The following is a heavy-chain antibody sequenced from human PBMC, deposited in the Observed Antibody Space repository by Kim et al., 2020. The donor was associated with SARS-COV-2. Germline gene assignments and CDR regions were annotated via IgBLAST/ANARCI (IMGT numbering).Heavy chain of an antibody. D-gene: IGHD6-13*01. Sequence: GGSLRLSCAASGFTFSSYAMHWVRQAPGKGLEWVAVISYDGSNKYYADSVKGRFTISRDNSKNTLYLQMNSLRAEDTAVYYCARGSSWVGGFDYWGQGTLVTVSS. CDR1: GFTFSSYA. CDR3: ARGSSWVGGFDY. J-gene: IGHJ4*02. CDR2: ISYDGSNK. V-gene: IGHV3-30*04.